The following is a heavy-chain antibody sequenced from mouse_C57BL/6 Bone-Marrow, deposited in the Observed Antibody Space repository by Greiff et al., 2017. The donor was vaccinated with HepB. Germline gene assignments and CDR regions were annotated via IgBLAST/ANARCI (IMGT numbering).Heavy chain of an antibody. CDR2: IDPETGGT. CDR1: GYTFTDYE. J-gene: IGHJ2*01. CDR3: TRWLLLY. D-gene: IGHD2-3*01. Sequence: VKLMESGAELVRPGASVTLSCKASGYTFTDYEMHWVKQTPVHGLEWIGAIDPETGGTAYNQKFKGKAILTADKSSSTAYMELRSLTSEDSAVYYCTRWLLLYWGQGTTLTVSS. V-gene: IGHV1-15*01.